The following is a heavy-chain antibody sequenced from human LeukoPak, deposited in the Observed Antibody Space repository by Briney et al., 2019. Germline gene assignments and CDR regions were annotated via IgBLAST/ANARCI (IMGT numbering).Heavy chain of an antibody. V-gene: IGHV4-39*01. CDR1: GGSVTSGGFY. J-gene: IGHJ5*02. CDR3: ARHSGSGSLSRPFDP. Sequence: SQTLSLTCSVSGGSVTSGGFYWGWLRQPPGKGPEWIATIYYYNPSLQSRVTISIDTSKNQFSLRLPSVTATDTAVYHCARHSGSGSLSRPFDPWGQGSLVTVSS. D-gene: IGHD3-10*01. CDR2: IY.